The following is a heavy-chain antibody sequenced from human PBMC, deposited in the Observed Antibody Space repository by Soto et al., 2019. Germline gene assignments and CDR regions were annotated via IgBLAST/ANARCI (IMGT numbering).Heavy chain of an antibody. Sequence: SSETLSLTCTVSGGSISNFYWSWIRQPPGKGLEWIGYIYYSGTTSYNPSLNSRVTISVDTSKNQFSLKLNSVTAADTAVYYCARESYYGSGATVVGYWGLGTLVTVSS. J-gene: IGHJ4*02. CDR3: ARESYYGSGATVVGY. CDR1: GGSISNFY. V-gene: IGHV4-59*01. D-gene: IGHD3-10*01. CDR2: IYYSGTT.